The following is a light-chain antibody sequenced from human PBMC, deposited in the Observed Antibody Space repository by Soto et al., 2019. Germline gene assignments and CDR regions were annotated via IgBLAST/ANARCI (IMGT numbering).Light chain of an antibody. CDR2: DAS. J-gene: IGKJ4*01. CDR3: QQRSNWPPLT. Sequence: EIVLTQSPATLSLSPGKRATLPCRASQSVSSYLAWYQQKPGQAPRLLIYDASNRATGIPARFSGSGSGTDFTLTISSLEPEDFAVYYCQQRSNWPPLTFGGGTKVDIK. V-gene: IGKV3-11*01. CDR1: QSVSSY.